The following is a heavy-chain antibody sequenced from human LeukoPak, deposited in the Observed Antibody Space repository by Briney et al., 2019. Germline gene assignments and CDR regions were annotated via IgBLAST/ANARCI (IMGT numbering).Heavy chain of an antibody. D-gene: IGHD2-2*01. CDR3: ATLLPAADGPDY. CDR2: FDPEDGET. J-gene: IGHJ4*02. CDR1: GYTLTELS. V-gene: IGHV1-24*01. Sequence: ASVKVSCKVSGYTLTELSMHWVRQAPGKGLEWMGGFDPEDGETIYAQKFQGRVTMTEDTSTDAAYMELSSLRSGDTAVYYCATLLPAADGPDYWGQGTLVTVSS.